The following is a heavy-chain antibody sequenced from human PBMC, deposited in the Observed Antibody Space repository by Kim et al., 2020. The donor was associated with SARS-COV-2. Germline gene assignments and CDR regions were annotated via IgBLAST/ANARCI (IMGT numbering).Heavy chain of an antibody. J-gene: IGHJ4*02. V-gene: IGHV4-61*08. D-gene: IGHD4-17*01. Sequence: SETLSLTCTVSGDSVRSGAYYWTWIRQPPGKALEWIGHIYYSGRTKYNPSLRSRVAISLDTSMNQFSLEMTSVTAADTAIYYCARDPFTYNDYGGGLDYWGRGALVTVSS. CDR2: IYYSGRT. CDR3: ARDPFTYNDYGGGLDY. CDR1: GDSVRSGAYY.